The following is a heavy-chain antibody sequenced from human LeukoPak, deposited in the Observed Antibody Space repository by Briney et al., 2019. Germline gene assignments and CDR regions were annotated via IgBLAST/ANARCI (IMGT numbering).Heavy chain of an antibody. D-gene: IGHD5-18*01. CDR2: IRYDASNK. J-gene: IGHJ4*02. CDR3: AKDTGIESY. CDR1: GFTFSSYG. Sequence: PGGSLRLSCAASGFTFSSYGMHWVRQAPGKGLEWVAFIRYDASNKYYADSVKGRFTISRDNSKNTLYLQMNSLRAEDTAVYYCAKDTGIESYWGQGTLVTVSS. V-gene: IGHV3-30*02.